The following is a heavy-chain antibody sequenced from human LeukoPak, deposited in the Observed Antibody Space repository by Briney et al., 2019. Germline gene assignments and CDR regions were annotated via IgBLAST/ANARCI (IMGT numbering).Heavy chain of an antibody. CDR1: GFTFISYG. V-gene: IGHV3-30*18. CDR3: AKTSYDGSGYDY. CDR2: ILYDGSNK. J-gene: IGHJ4*02. D-gene: IGHD3-22*01. Sequence: PGGSLRLSCAASGFTFISYGMHGVRQAPGKGLEWVAVILYDGSNKYYADSVKGRFTISTDNSKNSLHLQRNSLRAEDTAVYYCAKTSYDGSGYDYWGQGTLVTVSS.